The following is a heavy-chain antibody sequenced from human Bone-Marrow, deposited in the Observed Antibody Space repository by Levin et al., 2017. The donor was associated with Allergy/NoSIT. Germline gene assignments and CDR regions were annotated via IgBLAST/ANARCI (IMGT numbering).Heavy chain of an antibody. CDR1: GVALSELS. V-gene: IGHV1-24*01. CDR3: ATDYNY. CDR2: FDPEDGEI. Sequence: VASVKVSCKVSGVALSELSMHWVRQAPGKGLEWMGNFDPEDGEIVYAQKFQGRVTMTEDTSADTAFMELSSLRSDDTAVYYCATDYNYWGQGTLVIVSS. J-gene: IGHJ4*02. D-gene: IGHD3-10*01.